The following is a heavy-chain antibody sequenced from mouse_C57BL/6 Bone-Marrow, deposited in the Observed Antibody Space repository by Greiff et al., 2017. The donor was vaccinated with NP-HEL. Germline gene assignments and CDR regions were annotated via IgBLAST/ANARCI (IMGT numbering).Heavy chain of an antibody. CDR2: IWSGGST. CDR1: GFSLTSYG. V-gene: IGHV2-2*01. J-gene: IGHJ3*01. CDR3: ARNSYYSNYVAWFAY. Sequence: VKVVESGPGLVQPSQSLSITCTVSGFSLTSYGVHWVRQSPGKGLEWLGVIWSGGSTDYNAAFISRLSISKDNSKSQVFFKMNSLQADDTAIYYCARNSYYSNYVAWFAYWGQGTLVTVSA. D-gene: IGHD2-5*01.